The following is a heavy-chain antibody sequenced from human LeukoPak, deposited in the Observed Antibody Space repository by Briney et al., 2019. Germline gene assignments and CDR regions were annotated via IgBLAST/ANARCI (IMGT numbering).Heavy chain of an antibody. CDR2: INPNSGGR. V-gene: IGHV1-2*02. CDR1: GYAFIGYY. J-gene: IGHJ4*02. Sequence: GASVNVSCKTSGYAFIGYYIHWVRQAAGQGLKWMGWINPNSGGRNYAQKFQGRVTMTRDTSISTAYMELSGLRSDDTAVYYCARDMEGATDYWGQGTLVTVSS. CDR3: ARDMEGATDY. D-gene: IGHD1-1*01.